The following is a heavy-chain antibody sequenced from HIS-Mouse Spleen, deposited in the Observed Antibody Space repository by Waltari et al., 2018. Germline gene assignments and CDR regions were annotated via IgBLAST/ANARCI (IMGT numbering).Heavy chain of an antibody. Sequence: QVQLVQSGAEVKKPGASVKVSCKASGYTFTSYDINWVRQATGQGLEWMGWMNTDSGNTGCAQKFQGRVTMTRNTSISTAYMELSSLRSEDTAVYYCARGHDYSNYFDYWGQGTLVTVSS. CDR1: GYTFTSYD. D-gene: IGHD4-4*01. CDR2: MNTDSGNT. J-gene: IGHJ4*02. CDR3: ARGHDYSNYFDY. V-gene: IGHV1-8*01.